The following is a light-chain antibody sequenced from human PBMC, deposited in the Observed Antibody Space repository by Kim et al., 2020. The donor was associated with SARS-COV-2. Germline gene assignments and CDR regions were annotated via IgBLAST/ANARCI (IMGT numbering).Light chain of an antibody. CDR3: QAWDSSILV. V-gene: IGLV3-1*01. CDR2: QDS. CDR1: KLGDKY. Sequence: SVSPGQTASITCSGDKLGDKYACWYQQKPGQSPALVIYQDSKRPSGIPERFSGSNSGNTATLTISGTQAMDEADYYCQAWDSSILVFGTGTKVTVL. J-gene: IGLJ1*01.